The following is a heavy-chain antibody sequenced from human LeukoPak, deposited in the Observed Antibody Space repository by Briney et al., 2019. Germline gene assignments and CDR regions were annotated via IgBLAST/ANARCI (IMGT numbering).Heavy chain of an antibody. CDR1: GFTFSDYW. CDR3: AREGVLRAFDI. V-gene: IGHV3-7*01. J-gene: IGHJ3*02. Sequence: GGSLRLSCAASGFTFSDYWMTWLRQAPGKGLEWVANIKQDGSEKFYVDSVKGRFTISRDNAKNSLLLQMNSLGAGDTAAYYCAREGVLRAFDIWGQGTVVSVS. CDR2: IKQDGSEK. D-gene: IGHD3-10*01.